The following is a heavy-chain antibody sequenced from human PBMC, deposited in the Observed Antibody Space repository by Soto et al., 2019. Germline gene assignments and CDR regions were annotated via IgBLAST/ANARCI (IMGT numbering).Heavy chain of an antibody. J-gene: IGHJ4*02. V-gene: IGHV4-4*02. Sequence: QMQLLESGPGLVKPSETLSLTCAVSSASIDNNWNWVRQPPGKGLEWIGEIHQSGISYKNPSLKTRVSMSVDKSKNQFSLNLSSMTASDTAIYTCASIFGWYAFDQSGQGTLVTVSS. D-gene: IGHD6-19*01. CDR1: SASIDNN. CDR3: ASIFGWYAFDQ. CDR2: IHQSGIS.